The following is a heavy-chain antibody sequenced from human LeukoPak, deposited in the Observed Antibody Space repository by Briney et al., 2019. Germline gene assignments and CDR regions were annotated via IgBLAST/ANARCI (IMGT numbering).Heavy chain of an antibody. Sequence: GGSLRLSCAASGFTFSSCPMSWVRQAPGKGLEWVSAVSPSGGTTYYTDSVKGRFTISRDNSKNTLYLQMSSLRDEDTALYYCAKRGATERAFDYWGQGTLVTV. D-gene: IGHD1-26*01. CDR2: VSPSGGTT. CDR3: AKRGATERAFDY. CDR1: GFTFSSCP. J-gene: IGHJ4*02. V-gene: IGHV3-23*01.